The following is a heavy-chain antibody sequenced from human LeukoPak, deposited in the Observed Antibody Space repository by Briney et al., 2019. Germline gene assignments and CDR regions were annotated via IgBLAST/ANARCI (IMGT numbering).Heavy chain of an antibody. CDR2: INDVGSHI. CDR3: ARDPTRWLRYGYFDQ. Sequence: GGSLRLSCAASGFTFSGSAMNWVRQAPGEGLEWISSINDVGSHIYYANSVRGRFTISRDNAKNSLYLEMNSLGAEDTAVYYCARDPTRWLRYGYFDQWSQGTLVTVSS. V-gene: IGHV3-21*01. D-gene: IGHD5-12*01. J-gene: IGHJ4*02. CDR1: GFTFSGSA.